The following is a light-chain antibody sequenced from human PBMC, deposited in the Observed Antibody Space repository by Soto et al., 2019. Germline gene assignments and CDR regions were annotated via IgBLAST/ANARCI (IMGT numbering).Light chain of an antibody. Sequence: IVLTQSPGTLSLSPGEGATLSWRASQSVSSSYLAWYQQKLGQAPRLLIYGASKRATGIPDRFSGSGSGTDFTLTISRLEPEDFAVYFCRQYGTSLGFPVGGGTKVDIK. J-gene: IGKJ4*01. CDR2: GAS. CDR3: RQYGTSLGFP. V-gene: IGKV3-20*01. CDR1: QSVSSSY.